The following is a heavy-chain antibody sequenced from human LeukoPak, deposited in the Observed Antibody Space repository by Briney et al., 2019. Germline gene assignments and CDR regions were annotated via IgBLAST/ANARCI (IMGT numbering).Heavy chain of an antibody. CDR3: AKKGRYCSSTSCYLPIYYYYYGMDV. CDR2: ISGSGGST. J-gene: IGHJ6*02. Sequence: GGSLRLSCAASGFTFSSYAMSWVRQAPGKGLEWVSAISGSGGSTYYADSVKGRFTISRDNSKNTLYLQMNSLRAEDTAVYYCAKKGRYCSSTSCYLPIYYYYYGMDVWGRGTTVTVSS. D-gene: IGHD2-2*01. CDR1: GFTFSSYA. V-gene: IGHV3-23*01.